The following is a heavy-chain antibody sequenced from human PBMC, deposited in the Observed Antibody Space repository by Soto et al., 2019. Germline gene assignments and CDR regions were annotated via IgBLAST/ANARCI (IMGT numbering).Heavy chain of an antibody. CDR2: ITSDTATI. CDR3: ARSVAGHFDY. Sequence: EVQLVESVGGLVQPGGSLRLSCAASGFTFNIYSMNWVRQAPGKGLEWVSYITSDTATIHYADSVRGRFTISRDNAKNSLYLQMNSLRDEDTAAYYCARSVAGHFDYWGQGTLVAVSS. V-gene: IGHV3-48*02. D-gene: IGHD6-19*01. CDR1: GFTFNIYS. J-gene: IGHJ4*02.